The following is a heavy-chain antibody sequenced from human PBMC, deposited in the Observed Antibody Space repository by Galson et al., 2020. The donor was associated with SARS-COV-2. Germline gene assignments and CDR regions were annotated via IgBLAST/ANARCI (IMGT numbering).Heavy chain of an antibody. V-gene: IGHV1-18*04. J-gene: IGHJ4*02. CDR1: GYTFTSYG. Sequence: ASVKVSCKASGYTFTSYGITWVRQAPGQGLEWMGWISVNNGNTNYAQRFQGRVTMTIDIFTSTAYMELRSLRSDDTAMYYCAREGRGYDDFWGQGTLVTVSS. CDR3: AREGRGYDDF. CDR2: ISVNNGNT. D-gene: IGHD5-18*01.